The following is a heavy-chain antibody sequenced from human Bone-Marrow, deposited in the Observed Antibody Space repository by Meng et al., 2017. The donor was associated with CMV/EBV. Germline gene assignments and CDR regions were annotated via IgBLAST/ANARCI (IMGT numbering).Heavy chain of an antibody. D-gene: IGHD2-2*02. CDR3: ARDFHCSSTSCYTREAFDI. CDR2: ISAYNGNT. V-gene: IGHV1-18*01. CDR1: GYTFTSYG. J-gene: IGHJ3*02. Sequence: ASVKVSCKASGYTFTSYGISWVRQAPGQGLEWMGWISAYNGNTNYAQKLQGRVTMTTDTSTSTAYMELRSLRSDDTAVYYCARDFHCSSTSCYTREAFDIWGQGTMVTFSS.